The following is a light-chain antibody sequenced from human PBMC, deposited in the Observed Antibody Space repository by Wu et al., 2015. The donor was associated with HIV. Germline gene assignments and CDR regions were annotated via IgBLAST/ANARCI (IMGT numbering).Light chain of an antibody. V-gene: IGKV3-11*01. J-gene: IGKJ1*01. CDR3: QHYHNWPPWT. Sequence: EIVLTQSPVTLSVSPGETATLSCRASQSVDTYLGWYQQKPGQAPRLLIYDVSNRATGAPSRFIGGGSGTDFSLTISSLEPEDSAVYYCQHYHNWPPWTFGQGTKVEMK. CDR2: DVS. CDR1: QSVDTY.